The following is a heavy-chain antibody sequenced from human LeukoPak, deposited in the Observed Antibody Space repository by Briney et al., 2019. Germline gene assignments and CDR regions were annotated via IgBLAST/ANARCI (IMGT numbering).Heavy chain of an antibody. Sequence: GGSLRLSCAASGFTFSSYWMGWVRQAPGKGLVWVSRINGDGSSTNYAHSVKGRFTISRDNAKNTLYLQMNSLRAEDTAVYYCARPGQQGGIYWFDPWGQGTLVTVSS. CDR2: INGDGSST. CDR3: ARPGQQGGIYWFDP. CDR1: GFTFSSYW. D-gene: IGHD6-13*01. V-gene: IGHV3-74*01. J-gene: IGHJ5*02.